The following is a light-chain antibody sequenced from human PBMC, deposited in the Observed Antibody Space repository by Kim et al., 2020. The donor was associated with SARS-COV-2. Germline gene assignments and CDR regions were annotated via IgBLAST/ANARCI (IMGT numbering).Light chain of an antibody. V-gene: IGKV3-15*01. CDR2: GTS. Sequence: EIVMTQSPATLSVSPGERATLSCRASQSVGSNLAWYQQKPGQAPRPLIYGTSTRATGIPTRFSGSGSGTEFTLTISSLQSEDFAVYYCEQYNSWPRTFGQGSKVDIK. CDR3: EQYNSWPRT. CDR1: QSVGSN. J-gene: IGKJ1*01.